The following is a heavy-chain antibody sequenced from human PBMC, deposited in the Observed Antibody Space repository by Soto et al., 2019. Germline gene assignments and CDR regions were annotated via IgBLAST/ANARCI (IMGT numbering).Heavy chain of an antibody. CDR1: GYTFTSYD. V-gene: IGHV1-18*01. Sequence: ASVKVSCKASGYTFTSYDINWVRQATGQGLEWMGWISAYNGNTNYAQKLQGRVTMTTDTSTSTAYMELRSLRSDDTAVYYCASETYYYDSSGPAPWYGMDVWGQGTTVTVSS. D-gene: IGHD3-22*01. J-gene: IGHJ6*02. CDR3: ASETYYYDSSGPAPWYGMDV. CDR2: ISAYNGNT.